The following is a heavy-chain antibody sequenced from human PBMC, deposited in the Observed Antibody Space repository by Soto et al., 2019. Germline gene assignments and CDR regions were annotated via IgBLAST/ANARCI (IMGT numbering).Heavy chain of an antibody. J-gene: IGHJ3*02. D-gene: IGHD3-16*01. Sequence: ASVKVSCKTSGYTFTNHGINWVRQAPGQGLEWMGWINPYNANTNYAQKLQGRVTMTTDTSTSTAYMDLRSLKSDDTAVYYCARDRVAGIWGDAFDIWGQVTMVTVSS. CDR1: GYTFTNHG. CDR3: ARDRVAGIWGDAFDI. V-gene: IGHV1-18*04. CDR2: INPYNANT.